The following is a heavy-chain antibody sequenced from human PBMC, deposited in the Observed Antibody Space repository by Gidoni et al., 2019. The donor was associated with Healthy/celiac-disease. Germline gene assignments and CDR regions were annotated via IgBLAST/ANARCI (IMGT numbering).Heavy chain of an antibody. D-gene: IGHD4-17*01. CDR3: ANGDYVSFDY. V-gene: IGHV3-23*01. Sequence: EVQLLESGGGLVQPGGSLRLSFSAYGFTFSSYAMSWVRQAPGKGLEWVSAISGSGGSTYYADSVKGRFTISRDNSKNTLYLQMNSLRAEDTAVYYCANGDYVSFDYWGQGTLVTVSS. CDR1: GFTFSSYA. J-gene: IGHJ4*02. CDR2: ISGSGGST.